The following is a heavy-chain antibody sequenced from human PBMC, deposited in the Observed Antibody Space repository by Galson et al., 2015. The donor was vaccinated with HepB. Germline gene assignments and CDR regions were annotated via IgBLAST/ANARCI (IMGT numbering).Heavy chain of an antibody. Sequence: SLRLSCAASGFTFSSYGMHWVRQAPGKGLEWVAVISYDGSNKYYADSVKGRFTISRDNSKDTMYLQMNSLRPEDTAVYYCAKDQRTYDFWSAYYEGDWFDPWGHGTLVTVSS. CDR1: GFTFSSYG. CDR2: ISYDGSNK. CDR3: AKDQRTYDFWSAYYEGDWFDP. V-gene: IGHV3-30*18. J-gene: IGHJ5*02. D-gene: IGHD3-3*01.